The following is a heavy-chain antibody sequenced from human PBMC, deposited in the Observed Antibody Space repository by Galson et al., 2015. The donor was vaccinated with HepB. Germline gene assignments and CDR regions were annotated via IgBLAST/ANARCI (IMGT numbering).Heavy chain of an antibody. CDR2: INPSGGST. V-gene: IGHV1-46*01. Sequence: SVKVSCKASGYIFTSYYMHWVRQAPGQGLEWMGIINPSGGSTSYAQKFQDRVTMTRDTSTSTVYMGLSSLRSEDTAVYYCAREYTAMGGGWFDPWGQGTLVTVSS. CDR1: GYIFTSYY. J-gene: IGHJ5*02. D-gene: IGHD5-18*01. CDR3: AREYTAMGGGWFDP.